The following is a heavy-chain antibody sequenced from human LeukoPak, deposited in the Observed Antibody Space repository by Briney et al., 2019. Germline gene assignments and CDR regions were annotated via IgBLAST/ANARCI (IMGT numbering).Heavy chain of an antibody. J-gene: IGHJ4*02. CDR1: GGSISSYY. V-gene: IGHV4-59*01. CDR2: IYYSGST. D-gene: IGHD2-2*02. CDR3: ARGYCSSTSCYIPIDY. Sequence: SETLSLTCTVSGGSISSYYWSWIRQPPGKGLEWIGYIYYSGSTNYNPSLKSRVTISVDTSKNQFSLKLSSVTAADTAVYYCARGYCSSTSCYIPIDYWGQGTLATVSS.